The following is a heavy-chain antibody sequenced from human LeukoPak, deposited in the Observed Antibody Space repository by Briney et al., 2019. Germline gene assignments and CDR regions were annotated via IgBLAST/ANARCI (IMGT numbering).Heavy chain of an antibody. CDR3: ARGAEYYYDSSGYFPFDY. V-gene: IGHV3-30*03. CDR1: GFTFSSYG. D-gene: IGHD3-22*01. J-gene: IGHJ4*02. Sequence: PGGSLRLSCAASGFTFSSYGMHWVRQAPGKGLEWVAVISYDGSNKYYADSVKGRFTISRDNSKNTLYLQMNSLRAEDTAVYYCARGAEYYYDSSGYFPFDYWGQGTLVTVSS. CDR2: ISYDGSNK.